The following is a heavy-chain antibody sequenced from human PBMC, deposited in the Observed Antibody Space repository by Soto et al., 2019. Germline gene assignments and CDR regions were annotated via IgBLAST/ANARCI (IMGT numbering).Heavy chain of an antibody. CDR3: AKRPRDSSGWFFDY. CDR1: GLTFSSYA. J-gene: IGHJ4*02. Sequence: GGSLRLSCAVSGLTFSSYAMSWVRQVPGKGLEGVSGISGSGGSTYYADSVKGRFTISRDNSKNTLYLQMDSLRAEDTAVYYCAKRPRDSSGWFFDYWGQGTLVTVSS. V-gene: IGHV3-23*01. CDR2: ISGSGGST. D-gene: IGHD6-19*01.